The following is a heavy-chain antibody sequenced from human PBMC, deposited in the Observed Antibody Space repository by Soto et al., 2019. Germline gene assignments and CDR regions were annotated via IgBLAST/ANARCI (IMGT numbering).Heavy chain of an antibody. Sequence: ASVKVSCKASGYTFIGYYMHWVRQAPGQGLGWMGWINPNNGGTNYAQKFQGRVTMTRDTSISTAYMDLSRLRSDDTAVYYCARDRTAVAGYYYYGMDVWGQGTTVTVSS. V-gene: IGHV1-2*02. D-gene: IGHD6-19*01. J-gene: IGHJ6*02. CDR3: ARDRTAVAGYYYYGMDV. CDR2: INPNNGGT. CDR1: GYTFIGYY.